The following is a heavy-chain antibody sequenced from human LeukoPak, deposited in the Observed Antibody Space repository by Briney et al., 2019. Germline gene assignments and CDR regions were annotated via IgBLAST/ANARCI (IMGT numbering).Heavy chain of an antibody. V-gene: IGHV4-4*08. D-gene: IGHD3-16*01. CDR2: IHMSRIT. Sequence: SETLSLTCTISGGSITSDHWGWIRQPPGKGLESLGYIHMSRITDYSPSLRGRITISMDTSKNQFYLNLHSVTAADTAIYFCATHLYGKSLEHWGQGILVTVSS. CDR1: GGSITSDH. J-gene: IGHJ4*02. CDR3: ATHLYGKSLEH.